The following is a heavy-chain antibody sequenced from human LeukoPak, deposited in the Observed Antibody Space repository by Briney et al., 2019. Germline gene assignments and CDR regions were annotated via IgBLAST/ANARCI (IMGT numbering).Heavy chain of an antibody. J-gene: IGHJ4*03. V-gene: IGHV4-34*01. D-gene: IGHD1-1*01. Sequence: SETLSLTCAVYGGSFSRYYWSWIRQSPGKGLEWIADINHRGDTNDNPSVKSRVIISVDTSNNQSPLKVTSLTAADTAVYFCARGPTRSETGYFDYWGQGTLVTVSS. CDR3: ARGPTRSETGYFDY. CDR1: GGSFSRYY. CDR2: INHRGDT.